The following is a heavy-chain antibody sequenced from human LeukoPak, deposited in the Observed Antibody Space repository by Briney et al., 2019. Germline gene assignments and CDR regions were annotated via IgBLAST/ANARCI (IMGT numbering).Heavy chain of an antibody. J-gene: IGHJ4*02. CDR1: GFTFSSYW. CDR3: ARVLFSRYYDSALG. CDR2: INSDGSST. V-gene: IGHV3-74*01. Sequence: GGSLRLSCAAPGFTFSSYWMASVRQAPGKGLVLVSRINSDGSSTSYADCVTGRFTISRNNAKNTVYLQMNSLRAEDTAVYYCARVLFSRYYDSALGWGQGTLVTVSS. D-gene: IGHD3-22*01.